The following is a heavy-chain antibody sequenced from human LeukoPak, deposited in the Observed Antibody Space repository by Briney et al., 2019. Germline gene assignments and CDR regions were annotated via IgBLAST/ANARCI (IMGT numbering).Heavy chain of an antibody. CDR2: IYESGTT. CDR1: GESLNSYY. J-gene: IGHJ4*02. CDR3: ARGAWATRLGS. Sequence: SEPLSLTCAVYGESLNSYYWSWVRQPPGEGLEWIGEIYESGTTKYNPSLKSRVTISMVPSKQQFSLSLNSVTAADTAVYYCARGAWATRLGSWGLGTPVIVSS. D-gene: IGHD2-15*01. V-gene: IGHV4-34*01.